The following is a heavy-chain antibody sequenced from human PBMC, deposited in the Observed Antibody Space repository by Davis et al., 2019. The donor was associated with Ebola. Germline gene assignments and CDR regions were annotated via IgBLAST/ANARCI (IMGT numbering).Heavy chain of an antibody. J-gene: IGHJ4*02. D-gene: IGHD4-17*01. CDR3: ARDRWGDYGDLRGDY. V-gene: IGHV3-48*03. Sequence: GESLKISCAASGFTFSSYEMNWVRQAPGKGLEWVSYISSSGSTIYYADSVKGRFTISRDNAKNSLYLQMNSLRAEDTAVYYCARDRWGDYGDLRGDYWGQGTLVTVSS. CDR2: ISSSGSTI. CDR1: GFTFSSYE.